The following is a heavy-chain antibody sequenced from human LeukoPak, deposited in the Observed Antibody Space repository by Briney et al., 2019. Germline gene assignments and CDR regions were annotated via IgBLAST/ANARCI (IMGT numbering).Heavy chain of an antibody. CDR2: ISNEASIQ. J-gene: IGHJ4*02. V-gene: IGHV3-30*03. D-gene: IGHD6-19*01. CDR1: GFTFSNYG. Sequence: GGSLRLSCAASGFTFSNYGMHWVRQAPGEGLEWVAVISNEASIQYYADSVKGRFTISRDNSKNTLYLQMNSLRAEDTAVYYCARDEIAVAVYYFDYWGQGTLVTVSS. CDR3: ARDEIAVAVYYFDY.